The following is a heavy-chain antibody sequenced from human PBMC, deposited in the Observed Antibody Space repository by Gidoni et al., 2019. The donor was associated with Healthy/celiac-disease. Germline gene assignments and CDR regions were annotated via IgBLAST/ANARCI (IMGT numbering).Heavy chain of an antibody. CDR2: IYYSGST. CDR1: GGSISSASYY. D-gene: IGHD2-2*01. Sequence: QLQLQVSGPGLVTPSETLSLTCTASGGSISSASYYWGWSPQPPGKGLEWIGRIYYSGSTYYNPSLKSRVTRSVDTSKNQFSLKQSSVTAADTAVYYGARLGYCSSTSCFNWYDPWGQGTLVTVSS. V-gene: IGHV4-39*01. J-gene: IGHJ5*02. CDR3: ARLGYCSSTSCFNWYDP.